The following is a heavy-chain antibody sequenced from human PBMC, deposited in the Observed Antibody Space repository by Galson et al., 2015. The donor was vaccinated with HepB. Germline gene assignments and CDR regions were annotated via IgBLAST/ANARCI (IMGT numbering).Heavy chain of an antibody. CDR2: LSVSGGST. J-gene: IGHJ4*02. CDR3: ASVGLDY. Sequence: SLRLSCAASGFSFSSYAMTWVRQAPGKGLEWVSALSVSGGSTYYADSVKGRFTISRDNSKNTLYLQMNSLRADDTAVYYCASVGLDYWGQGTLVTVSS. D-gene: IGHD1-26*01. CDR1: GFSFSSYA. V-gene: IGHV3-23*01.